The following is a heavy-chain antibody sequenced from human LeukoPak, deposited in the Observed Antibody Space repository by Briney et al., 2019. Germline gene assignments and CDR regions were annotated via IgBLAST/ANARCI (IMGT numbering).Heavy chain of an antibody. CDR1: GFTFSSYS. CDR2: ISSSSSYI. D-gene: IGHD2-21*02. V-gene: IGHV3-21*01. J-gene: IGHJ4*02. Sequence: PGGSLRLSCAASGFTFSSYSMNWVRQAPGKGLEGVSSISSSSSYIYYADSVKGRFTISRDNAKNSLYLQMNSLRAEDTAVYYCARRGRLKFDYWGQGTLVTVSS. CDR3: ARRGRLKFDY.